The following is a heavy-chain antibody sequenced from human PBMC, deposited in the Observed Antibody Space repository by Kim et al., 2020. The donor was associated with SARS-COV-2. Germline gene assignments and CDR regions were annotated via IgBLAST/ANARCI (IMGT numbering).Heavy chain of an antibody. J-gene: IGHJ4*02. CDR3: TRAYTDYDYVWGMRREWRGDY. CDR1: GFTFGDYA. D-gene: IGHD3-16*01. Sequence: GGSLRLSCTASGFTFGDYAMSWFRQAPGKGLEWVGFIRSKAYGGTTEYTASVKGRFTISRDDSKSIAYLQMNSLKTEDTAVYYCTRAYTDYDYVWGMRREWRGDYWGQGTLVTVSS. V-gene: IGHV3-49*01. CDR2: IRSKAYGGTT.